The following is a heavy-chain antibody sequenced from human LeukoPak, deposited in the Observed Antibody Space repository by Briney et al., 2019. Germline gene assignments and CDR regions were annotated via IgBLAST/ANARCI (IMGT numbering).Heavy chain of an antibody. J-gene: IGHJ6*03. D-gene: IGHD3-3*01. V-gene: IGHV3-48*03. CDR3: ARSGEEWLLQTTYYYYYMDV. CDR1: GFTFSSYE. Sequence: GGSLRLSCAASGFTFSSYEMNWVRQAPGKGLEWVSYISSSGSTIYYADSVKGRFTISRDNAKNSLYLQMNSLRAEDTALYYCARSGEEWLLQTTYYYYYMDVWGKGTTVTISS. CDR2: ISSSGSTI.